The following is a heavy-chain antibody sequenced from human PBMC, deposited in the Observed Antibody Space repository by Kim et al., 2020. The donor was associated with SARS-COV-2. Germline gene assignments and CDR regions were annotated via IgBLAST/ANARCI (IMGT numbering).Heavy chain of an antibody. V-gene: IGHV4-31*01. Sequence: PARKSLVTISVDTSKNQFSLKLSSVTAADTAVYYCARALTIFGVVISAFDYWGQGTLVTVSS. CDR3: ARALTIFGVVISAFDY. J-gene: IGHJ4*02. D-gene: IGHD3-3*01.